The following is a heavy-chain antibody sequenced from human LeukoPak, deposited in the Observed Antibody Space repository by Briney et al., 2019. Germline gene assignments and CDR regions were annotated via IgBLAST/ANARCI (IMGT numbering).Heavy chain of an antibody. J-gene: IGHJ4*02. CDR2: TYYRSKWYN. CDR1: GDSVSSNSAV. V-gene: IGHV6-1*01. CDR3: AQGGAAAGFDY. D-gene: IGHD6-25*01. Sequence: SQTLSLTCGISGDSVSSNSAVWNWIRQSPSRGLEWLGRTYYRSKWYNDYAESVKSRITVNPDTSKNQFSLQLYSVTPEDTAVYYCAQGGAAAGFDYWGQGTLVTVSS.